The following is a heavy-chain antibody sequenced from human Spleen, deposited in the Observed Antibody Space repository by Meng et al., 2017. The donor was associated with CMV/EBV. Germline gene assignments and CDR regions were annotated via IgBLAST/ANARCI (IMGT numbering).Heavy chain of an antibody. J-gene: IGHJ4*02. Sequence: GSLRLSCTVSDYSIINDYWGWIRRPPGEGLEWIGSLHHIGSTYYNPSLKSRVTISVDTSKNQFSLKLSSVTTSDTAVYYCARAVGATPPDYWGQGTLVTVSS. D-gene: IGHD1-26*01. V-gene: IGHV4-38-2*02. CDR1: DYSIINDY. CDR2: LHHIGST. CDR3: ARAVGATPPDY.